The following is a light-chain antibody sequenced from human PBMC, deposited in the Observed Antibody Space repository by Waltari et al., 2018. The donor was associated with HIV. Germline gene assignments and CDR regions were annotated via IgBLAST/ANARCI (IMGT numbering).Light chain of an antibody. V-gene: IGLV1-40*01. CDR1: SSNIGAGYD. J-gene: IGLJ2*01. CDR2: GNN. Sequence: QSVLTQPPSVSGAPGQRVTLPCPGASSNIGAGYDVHWYQHLPGTAPKLLISGNNNRPSGVPDRFSGSKSGTAASLAITGLQPDDEADYYCQSYDSSMSCVVFGGGTKVTVV. CDR3: QSYDSSMSCVV.